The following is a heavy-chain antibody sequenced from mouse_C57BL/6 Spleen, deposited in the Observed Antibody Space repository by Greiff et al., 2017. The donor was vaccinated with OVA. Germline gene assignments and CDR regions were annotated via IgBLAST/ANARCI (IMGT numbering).Heavy chain of an antibody. CDR1: GYTFTSYC. CDR2: IHPNSGST. V-gene: IGHV1-64*01. CDR3: ASPFGV. Sequence: QVQLQQPGAELVKPGASVKLSCKASGYTFTSYCMHWVKQRPGQGLEWIGMIHPNSGSTNYNETFKSKATLTVDKSSSTAYMQLNSLTSEDSAVYYYASPFGVWGTGTTVTVSS. J-gene: IGHJ1*03.